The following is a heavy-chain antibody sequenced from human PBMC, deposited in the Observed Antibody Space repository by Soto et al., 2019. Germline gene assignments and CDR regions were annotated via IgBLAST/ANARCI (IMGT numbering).Heavy chain of an antibody. CDR1: GGSISSGNSY. CDR2: MSYSGNT. J-gene: IGHJ5*02. D-gene: IGHD3-22*01. CDR3: ARYYHDTNTYRSNWFDP. V-gene: IGHV4-30-4*01. Sequence: QVQLQESGPGLVKPSQTLSLTCTVSGGSISSGNSYWTWIRQSPGRGLEWIVYMSYSGNTYYNPSLKSRVTISPDTSKNQFSLKLSSETAADTAVYFCARYYHDTNTYRSNWFDPWGQGTLVTVSS.